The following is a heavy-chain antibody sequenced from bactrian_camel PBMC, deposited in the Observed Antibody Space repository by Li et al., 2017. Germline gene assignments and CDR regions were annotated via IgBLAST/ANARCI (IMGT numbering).Heavy chain of an antibody. V-gene: IGHV3S53*01. Sequence: HVQLVESGGDLVHAGGSLRLSCAASGATDSRSVMAWFRQTPGKQRDGVAAIDGDGFMAYADSVKGRFTISRGNAKNTVFLQMNSLKPEDTAVYYCVRSRVLSESNCHGDYWARGPRSPSP. D-gene: IGHD4*01. CDR1: GATDSRSV. CDR2: IDGDGFM. J-gene: IGHJ4*01.